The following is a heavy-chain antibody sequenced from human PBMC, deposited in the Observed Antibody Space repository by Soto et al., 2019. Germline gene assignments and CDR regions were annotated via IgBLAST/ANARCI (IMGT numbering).Heavy chain of an antibody. Sequence: ASVEVSCKASGYTFTSNDINWVRQATGQGLEWMGWMNPNSGNTGYAQKFQGRVTMTRNTSISTAYMELSSLRSEDTAVYYRARVDILTGYYVFDYWGQGTLVTVSS. CDR1: GYTFTSND. CDR2: MNPNSGNT. V-gene: IGHV1-8*01. CDR3: ARVDILTGYYVFDY. J-gene: IGHJ4*02. D-gene: IGHD3-9*01.